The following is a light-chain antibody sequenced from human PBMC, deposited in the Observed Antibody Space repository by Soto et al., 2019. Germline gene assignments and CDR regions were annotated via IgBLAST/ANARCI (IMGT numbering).Light chain of an antibody. CDR3: QHYGTSLGT. CDR2: GAS. J-gene: IGKJ1*01. CDR1: QKVSSSF. Sequence: EIMLTQSPGTLSLSPGERANLSCRASQKVSSSFLAWYQQKPGQAPRLLIYGASSRATGIPDRFSGSVSGTDFTLTISRLEPEDFAMYLCQHYGTSLGTFGQGTKGDIK. V-gene: IGKV3-20*01.